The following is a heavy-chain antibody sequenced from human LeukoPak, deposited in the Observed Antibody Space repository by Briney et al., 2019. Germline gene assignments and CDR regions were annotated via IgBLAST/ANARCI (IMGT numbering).Heavy chain of an antibody. CDR2: IYYGGTT. J-gene: IGHJ4*02. CDR1: GFTDSCNL. D-gene: IGHD3-22*01. CDR3: GRATYYESTGYILDY. V-gene: IGHV3-66*01. Sequence: GGSLRLSRASSGFTDSCNLFNWVRQAPAKGLEGVSVIYYGGTTYYVHSRKRRFPIPKDNCKNTLYLQMSSRRAEDTAVYDCGRATYYESTGYILDYWGQGTLVTVSS.